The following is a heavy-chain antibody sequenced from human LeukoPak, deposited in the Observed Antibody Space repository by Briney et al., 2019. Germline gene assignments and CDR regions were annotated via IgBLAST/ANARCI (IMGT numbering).Heavy chain of an antibody. V-gene: IGHV3-7*01. CDR2: IKQDGSEK. CDR1: GFTFSSYW. D-gene: IGHD3-10*01. CDR3: VIRGAVKPY. Sequence: GSLRLSCAASGFTFSSYWMSLVRQAPGKGLEWVAYIKQDGSEKYYVDSVKGRFTISRDNAKNSLYLQMNSLRAEDTAVYYCVIRGAVKPYWGQGTLVTVSS. J-gene: IGHJ4*02.